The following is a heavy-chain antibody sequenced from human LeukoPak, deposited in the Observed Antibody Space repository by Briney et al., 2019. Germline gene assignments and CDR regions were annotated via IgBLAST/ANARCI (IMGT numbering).Heavy chain of an antibody. CDR2: IYYSGST. V-gene: IGHV4-59*01. CDR3: ARVLSSASLRFLE. CDR1: GGSISSYY. D-gene: IGHD3-3*01. J-gene: IGHJ4*02. Sequence: PSETLSLTCTVSGGSISSYYWSWIRQPPGKGLEGIGHIYYSGSTNYNPSLKSRVTISVDTSKNQFSLKLSSVTAADTAVYYCARVLSSASLRFLEWGQGTLVTVSS.